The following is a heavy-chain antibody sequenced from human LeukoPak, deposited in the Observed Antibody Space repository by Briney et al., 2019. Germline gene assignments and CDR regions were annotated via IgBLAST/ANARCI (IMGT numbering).Heavy chain of an antibody. Sequence: SETLSLTCTVSGGSISSSSYYWGWIRQPPGKGLEWIGSIYYSGSTYYNPSLKSRVTISVDTSKNQFSLKLSSVTAADTAVYYCARGCLTAAAPWGAFDIWGQGTIVTVSS. CDR3: ARGCLTAAAPWGAFDI. J-gene: IGHJ3*02. D-gene: IGHD6-13*01. CDR1: GGSISSSSYY. V-gene: IGHV4-39*01. CDR2: IYYSGST.